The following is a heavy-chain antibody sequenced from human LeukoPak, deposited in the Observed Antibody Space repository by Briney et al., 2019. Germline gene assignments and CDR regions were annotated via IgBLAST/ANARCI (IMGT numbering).Heavy chain of an antibody. J-gene: IGHJ3*02. V-gene: IGHV1-2*06. Sequence: EASVKVSCTASGYTFTGYYMHWVRQAPGQGLEWMGRINPNSGDTNYAQKFQGRVTMTRDTSISTAYMELSRLSFDDTAIYYCARVGLHDTFDIWGQGTMVTVSS. CDR1: GYTFTGYY. CDR3: ARVGLHDTFDI. CDR2: INPNSGDT.